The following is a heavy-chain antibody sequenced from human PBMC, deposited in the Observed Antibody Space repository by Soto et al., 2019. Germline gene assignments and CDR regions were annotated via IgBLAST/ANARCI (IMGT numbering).Heavy chain of an antibody. CDR1: GGTFSSYS. CDR2: IIPIFGTA. J-gene: IGHJ4*02. CDR3: ARDGGRHSGGIDY. D-gene: IGHD1-26*01. Sequence: QVQLVQSGAEVKKPGSSLKVSCKASGGTFSSYSINWVRHAPGQGLEWIGEIIPIFGTANYAPQFQGRVTISADESTSTAYMELSSMRSEDTAVYYCARDGGRHSGGIDYWGQGTLVSVSS. V-gene: IGHV1-69*01.